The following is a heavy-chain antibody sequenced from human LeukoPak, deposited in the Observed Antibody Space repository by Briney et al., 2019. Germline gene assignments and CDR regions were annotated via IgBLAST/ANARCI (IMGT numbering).Heavy chain of an antibody. V-gene: IGHV4-4*09. CDR1: GGSLAGYY. D-gene: IGHD3-10*01. CDR2: IYPGGSS. CDR3: VRHRNAYGPFDS. Sequence: PSETLSLTCIVSGGSLAGYYWSWIRQPPGEGLEWIGYIYPGGSSIFNPSLKTRLTILVDTSRNQISLKLRSVTAADTAVYSCVRHRNAYGPFDSWGQGTLVTVSS. J-gene: IGHJ4*02.